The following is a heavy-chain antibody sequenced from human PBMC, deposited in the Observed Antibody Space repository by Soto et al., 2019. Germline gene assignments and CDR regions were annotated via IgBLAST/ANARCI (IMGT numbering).Heavy chain of an antibody. D-gene: IGHD6-19*01. Sequence: GGSLRLSCAASGFTFSSYGMHWVRQAPGKGLEWVAVISYDGSNKYYADSVKGRFTISRDNSKNTLYLQMNSLRAEDTAVYYCAKEGVKYSSGRLQSDYYYSGMDVWGQGTTVTVSS. CDR1: GFTFSSYG. CDR2: ISYDGSNK. CDR3: AKEGVKYSSGRLQSDYYYSGMDV. J-gene: IGHJ6*02. V-gene: IGHV3-30*18.